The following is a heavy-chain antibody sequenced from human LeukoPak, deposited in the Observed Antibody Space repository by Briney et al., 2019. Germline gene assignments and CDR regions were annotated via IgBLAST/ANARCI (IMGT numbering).Heavy chain of an antibody. J-gene: IGHJ1*01. CDR3: ARDQNFYDKTGEGYFQH. CDR2: IRRDGSEE. CDR1: GFNFNSYW. D-gene: IGHD3-22*01. V-gene: IGHV3-7*01. Sequence: GGSLRLSCGVSGFNFNSYWMRWVRQAPGKGLELVAKIRRDGSEEDYVGSVKGRFTISRDNAKNSLYLQMNRLRAEDTAVYFCARDQNFYDKTGEGYFQHWGQGTLVTVSS.